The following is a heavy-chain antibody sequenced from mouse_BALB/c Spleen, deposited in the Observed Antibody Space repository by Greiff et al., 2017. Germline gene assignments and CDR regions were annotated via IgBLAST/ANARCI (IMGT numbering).Heavy chain of an antibody. CDR3: ARSDGYYPRFDY. CDR2: ISSGSSTI. J-gene: IGHJ2*01. CDR1: GFTFSSFG. D-gene: IGHD2-3*01. V-gene: IGHV5-17*02. Sequence: EVKLMESGGGLVQPGGSRKLSCAASGFTFSSFGMHWVRQAPEKGLEWVAYISSGSSTIYYADTVKGRFTISRDNPKNTLFLQMTSLRSEDTAMYYCARSDGYYPRFDYWGQGTTLTVSS.